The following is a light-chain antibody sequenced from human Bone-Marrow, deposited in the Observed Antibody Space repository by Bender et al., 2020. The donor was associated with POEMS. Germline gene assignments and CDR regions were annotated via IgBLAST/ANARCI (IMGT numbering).Light chain of an antibody. CDR3: SSYTNINTLV. CDR1: SSDVGSYNL. J-gene: IGLJ3*02. Sequence: QSALTQPASVSGSPGQSITISCTGTSSDVGSYNLVSWYQHHPDKAPKLIIFEVDKRPSGVSDRFSGSKSGNTASLTISGLQAEDEADYYCSSYTNINTLVFGGGTTLTVL. V-gene: IGLV2-14*02. CDR2: EVD.